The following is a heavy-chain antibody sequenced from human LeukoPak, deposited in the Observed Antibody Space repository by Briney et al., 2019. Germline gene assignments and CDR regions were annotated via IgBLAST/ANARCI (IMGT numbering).Heavy chain of an antibody. Sequence: ASVKVSCKASGYTFTSYGISWARQAPGQGLEWMGWISAYNGNTNYAQKLQGRVTMTTDTSTSTAYMELRSLRSDDTAVYYCAKNGYCSSTSCYWFHYYYYYGMDVWGQGTTVTVSS. CDR2: ISAYNGNT. V-gene: IGHV1-18*01. D-gene: IGHD2-2*01. J-gene: IGHJ6*02. CDR1: GYTFTSYG. CDR3: AKNGYCSSTSCYWFHYYYYYGMDV.